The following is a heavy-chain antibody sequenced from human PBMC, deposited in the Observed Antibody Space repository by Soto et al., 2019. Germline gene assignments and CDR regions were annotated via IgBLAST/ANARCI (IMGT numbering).Heavy chain of an antibody. D-gene: IGHD2-21*01. CDR3: ALIDCGGECFSFAY. V-gene: IGHV2-5*02. CDR2: FSWDDDK. J-gene: IGHJ4*02. Sequence: QITLKESCPTLVTTTQTLTLTCTFSGFSLRTRGLGVCWIRQPTGKALVLLALFSWDDDKRYSTSLKSRLTITEATSKSLVVLTMTNMDPVYTATYYCALIDCGGECFSFAYSGQGTLCTDSS. CDR1: GFSLRTRGLG.